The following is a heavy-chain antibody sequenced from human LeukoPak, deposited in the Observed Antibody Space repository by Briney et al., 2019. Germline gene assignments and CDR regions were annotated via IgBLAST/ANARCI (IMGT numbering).Heavy chain of an antibody. CDR2: IYYSGST. J-gene: IGHJ4*02. V-gene: IGHV4-38-2*01. D-gene: IGHD3-10*01. CDR1: GYSISSGYY. Sequence: SETLSLTCAVSGYSISSGYYWGWIRQPPGKGLEWIGSIYYSGSTYYNPSLKSRVTISVDTSKNQFSLKLSSVTAADTAVYYCARLERFGESPFDYWGRGTLVTVSS. CDR3: ARLERFGESPFDY.